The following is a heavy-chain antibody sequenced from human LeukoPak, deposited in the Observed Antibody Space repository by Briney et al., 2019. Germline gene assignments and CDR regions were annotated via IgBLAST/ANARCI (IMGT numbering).Heavy chain of an antibody. V-gene: IGHV3-23*01. Sequence: GGSLRLSCAASGFTFSSYAMSWVRQAPGKGLEWVSAISGSGGSTYYADSVKGRFTISRDNSKNTLYLQMNGLRAEDTAVYYCAKVFLWFGELSFYFDYWGQGTLVTVSS. D-gene: IGHD3-10*01. CDR3: AKVFLWFGELSFYFDY. J-gene: IGHJ4*02. CDR1: GFTFSSYA. CDR2: ISGSGGST.